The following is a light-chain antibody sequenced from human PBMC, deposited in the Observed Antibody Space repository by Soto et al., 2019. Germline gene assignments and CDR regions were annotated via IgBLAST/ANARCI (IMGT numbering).Light chain of an antibody. Sequence: MSQSPATVSASVGDRVTITCRASQSISSWLAWYQQKPGKAPKLLIYKASTLKSGVPSRFSGSGSGTEFTLTISSLQPDDFATYYCQHYNSYSEAFGQGTKVDVK. CDR1: QSISSW. J-gene: IGKJ1*01. V-gene: IGKV1-5*03. CDR3: QHYNSYSEA. CDR2: KAS.